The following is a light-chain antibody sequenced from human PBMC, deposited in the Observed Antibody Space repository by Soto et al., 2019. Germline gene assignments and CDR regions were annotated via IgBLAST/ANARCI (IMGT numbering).Light chain of an antibody. CDR3: QQFNV. J-gene: IGKJ4*01. CDR2: DAS. Sequence: AIQLTQSPSSLSASVGDRVTITCRASQGIGSALAWYQQKPGKAPKLLIYDASSWESGVPSRFSGSGSGTDFTLTISSLQPEDFATYYCQQFNVFGGGTKV. CDR1: QGIGSA. V-gene: IGKV1-13*02.